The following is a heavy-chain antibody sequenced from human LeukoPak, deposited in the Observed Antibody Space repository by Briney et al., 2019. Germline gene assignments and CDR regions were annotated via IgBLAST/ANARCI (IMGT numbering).Heavy chain of an antibody. CDR1: GFTFDDYG. V-gene: IGHV3-20*04. CDR3: ARLPRRSRLKAGTTYYYYYMDV. CDR2: INWNGGST. D-gene: IGHD6-19*01. J-gene: IGHJ6*03. Sequence: GGSLRLSCAAFGFTFDDYGLSWVCKAPGKGLEWVSGINWNGGSTGYADSVKGRFTISRDNAENSLYLQMNSLRAEDTALYYCARLPRRSRLKAGTTYYYYYMDVWGKGTTVTISS.